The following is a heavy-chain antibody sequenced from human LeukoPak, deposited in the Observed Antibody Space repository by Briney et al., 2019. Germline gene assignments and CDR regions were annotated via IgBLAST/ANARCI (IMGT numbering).Heavy chain of an antibody. CDR2: ISYDGSNK. Sequence: GGSLRLSCAASGFTFSSYAMHWVRQAPGKGLEWVAVISYDGSNKYYAGSVKGRFTISRDSSKNTLYLQMNSLGAEDTAVYYCARGGGGNSDFLTAYTGASLSFDYWGQGALVTVSS. D-gene: IGHD3-9*01. CDR3: ARGGGGNSDFLTAYTGASLSFDY. CDR1: GFTFSSYA. J-gene: IGHJ4*02. V-gene: IGHV3-30*04.